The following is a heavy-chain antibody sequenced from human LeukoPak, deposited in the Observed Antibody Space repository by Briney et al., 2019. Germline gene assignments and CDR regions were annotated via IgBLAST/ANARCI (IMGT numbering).Heavy chain of an antibody. D-gene: IGHD5-18*01. CDR3: ETDEDPEAAMNTGPRFDY. V-gene: IGHV4-4*07. J-gene: IGHJ4*02. Sequence: SETLSLTCTVSGGSISSYYWTWIRQPAGKGMEWIGRIYTRGTTKYNPSLKSRVTISIDTSKNQFSLKLTSVTAADTAVYYCETDEDPEAAMNTGPRFDYWGQGTLITVSS. CDR2: IYTRGTT. CDR1: GGSISSYY.